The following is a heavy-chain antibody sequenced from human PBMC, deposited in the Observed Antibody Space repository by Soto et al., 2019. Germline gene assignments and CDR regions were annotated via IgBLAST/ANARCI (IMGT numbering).Heavy chain of an antibody. CDR3: ARADLLWDSFDL. Sequence: GGSLRLSCAASGFPFRNYAMAWVRQAPGKGLEWVSIISNSGSSTYHGDSVKGRFTTSRDNSKGTLSLHMRGVRIDDTAVYFCARADLLWDSFDLWGQGTLVTVSS. CDR2: ISNSGSST. V-gene: IGHV3-23*05. CDR1: GFPFRNYA. D-gene: IGHD2-2*01. J-gene: IGHJ4*02.